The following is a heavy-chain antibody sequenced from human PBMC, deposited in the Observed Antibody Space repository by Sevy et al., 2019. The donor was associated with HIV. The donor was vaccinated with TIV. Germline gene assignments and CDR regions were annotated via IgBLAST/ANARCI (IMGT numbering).Heavy chain of an antibody. CDR3: AKGLHYGSGSYYGGTDY. CDR1: GFTFNGYG. Sequence: PGGSLRLSCAASGFTFNGYGMHWVRQAPGKGLEWVAVILYDGSNEYYADSVKGRFTISRDNSKNTVYLQMNRLRTEDTAVYYCAKGLHYGSGSYYGGTDYWGQGTLVTVSS. CDR2: ILYDGSNE. V-gene: IGHV3-30*18. D-gene: IGHD3-10*01. J-gene: IGHJ4*02.